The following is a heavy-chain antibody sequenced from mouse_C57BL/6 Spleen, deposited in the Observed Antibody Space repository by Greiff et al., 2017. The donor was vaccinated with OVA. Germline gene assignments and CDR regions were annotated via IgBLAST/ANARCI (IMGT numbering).Heavy chain of an antibody. Sequence: EVQGVESGGGLVKPGGSLKLSCAASGFTFSDYGMHWVRQAPEKGLEWVAYISSGSSNIYYADTVKGRFTISRDNAKNTLFLQITSLRSEDTAMYYCARGSFYAMDYWGQGTSVTVSS. CDR1: GFTFSDYG. V-gene: IGHV5-17*01. CDR3: ARGSFYAMDY. CDR2: ISSGSSNI. J-gene: IGHJ4*01.